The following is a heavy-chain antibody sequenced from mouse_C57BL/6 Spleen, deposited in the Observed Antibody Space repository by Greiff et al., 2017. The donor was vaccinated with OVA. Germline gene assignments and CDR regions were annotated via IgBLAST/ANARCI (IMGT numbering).Heavy chain of an antibody. J-gene: IGHJ2*01. CDR2: IDPSDSYT. D-gene: IGHD2-1*01. Sequence: VQLQQPGAELVKPGASVKLSCKASGYTFTSYWMQWVKQRPGQGLEWIGEIDPSDSYTNYNQKFKGKATLTVDTSSSTAYMQLSSLTSEDSAVYYCARYGNYVLDYWGQGTTLTVSS. V-gene: IGHV1-50*01. CDR1: GYTFTSYW. CDR3: ARYGNYVLDY.